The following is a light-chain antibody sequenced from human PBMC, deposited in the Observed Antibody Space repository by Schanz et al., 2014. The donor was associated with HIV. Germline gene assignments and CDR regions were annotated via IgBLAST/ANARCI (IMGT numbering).Light chain of an antibody. J-gene: IGLJ1*01. V-gene: IGLV2-14*03. Sequence: QSALTQPASVSGSPGQSISISCTGTSGDVGSYNYVSWYQQHPGKAPKLMIYDVSNRPSGVSSRFSGSKSGNTASLTISGLQAEDEADYYCSSYAGSNNFDVFGTGTKLTVL. CDR2: DVS. CDR3: SSYAGSNNFDV. CDR1: SGDVGSYNY.